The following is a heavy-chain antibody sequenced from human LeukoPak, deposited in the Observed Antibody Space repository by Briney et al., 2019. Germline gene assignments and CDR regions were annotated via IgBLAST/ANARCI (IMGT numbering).Heavy chain of an antibody. Sequence: GESLKISCAASGFTFSESWMHWFRQAPGKGLEWVSRLNTYDRSTTYADSVKGRFTISSDNAKNTLYLQMNSLRIEDTAVYYCARDLGSRNWGQGTLVTVSS. CDR3: ARDLGSRN. CDR2: LNTYDRST. J-gene: IGHJ4*02. CDR1: GFTFSESW. D-gene: IGHD7-27*01. V-gene: IGHV3-74*03.